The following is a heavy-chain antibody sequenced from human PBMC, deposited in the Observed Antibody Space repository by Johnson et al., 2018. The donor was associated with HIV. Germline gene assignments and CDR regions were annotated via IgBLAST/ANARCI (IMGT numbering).Heavy chain of an antibody. Sequence: MQLVESGGGVVPPGTSLRLSCAASGFTFSRCGMHWVRQAPGKGLEWAAVISNDGSAKYYAYSVKGRIHISRDNSKKTLYLQMNSLRAEDTAVYYCARATTVVTPRLGAFDIWGQGTMVTVSS. J-gene: IGHJ3*02. CDR3: ARATTVVTPRLGAFDI. V-gene: IGHV3-30*03. D-gene: IGHD4-23*01. CDR2: ISNDGSAK. CDR1: GFTFSRCG.